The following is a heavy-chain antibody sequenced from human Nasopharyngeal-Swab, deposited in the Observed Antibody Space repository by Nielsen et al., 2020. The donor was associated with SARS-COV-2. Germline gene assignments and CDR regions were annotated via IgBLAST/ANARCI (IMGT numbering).Heavy chain of an antibody. V-gene: IGHV4-59*01. Sequence: SETLSLTCTVSGGSISSYYWSWIRQPPGKGLEWIGYIYYSGSTNYNPSLKSRVTISVDTSKNQFSLKLSPVTAADTAVYYCASSLGTGYSSGWYWDAHAFDIWGQGTMVTVSS. D-gene: IGHD6-19*01. CDR1: GGSISSYY. J-gene: IGHJ3*02. CDR3: ASSLGTGYSSGWYWDAHAFDI. CDR2: IYYSGST.